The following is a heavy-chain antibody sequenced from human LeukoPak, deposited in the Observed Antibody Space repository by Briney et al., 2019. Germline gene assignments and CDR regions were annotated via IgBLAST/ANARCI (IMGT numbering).Heavy chain of an antibody. D-gene: IGHD5-18*01. V-gene: IGHV3-23*01. CDR1: GFTFSSYA. CDR2: ISGSGGST. Sequence: GGSLRLSCAASGFTFSSYAMSWVRQAPGKGLEWVSAISGSGGSTYYADSVKGRFTISRDNSKNTLYLQMNSLRAEDTAVYYCAKGSYSYGYFYYMDVWGKGTTVTVSS. J-gene: IGHJ6*03. CDR3: AKGSYSYGYFYYMDV.